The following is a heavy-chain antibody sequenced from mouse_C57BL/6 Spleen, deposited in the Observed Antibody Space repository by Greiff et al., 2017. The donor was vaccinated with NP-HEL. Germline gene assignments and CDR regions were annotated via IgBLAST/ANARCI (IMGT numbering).Heavy chain of an antibody. CDR3: ARRDYYGRGYYAMDY. Sequence: VKLQESGPGLVQPSQSLSITCTVSGFSLTSYGVHWVRQSPGKGLEWLGVIWSGGSTDYNAAFISRLSISKDNSKSQVFFKMNSLQADDTAIYYCARRDYYGRGYYAMDYWGQGTSVTVSS. CDR1: GFSLTSYG. D-gene: IGHD1-1*01. CDR2: IWSGGST. J-gene: IGHJ4*01. V-gene: IGHV2-2*01.